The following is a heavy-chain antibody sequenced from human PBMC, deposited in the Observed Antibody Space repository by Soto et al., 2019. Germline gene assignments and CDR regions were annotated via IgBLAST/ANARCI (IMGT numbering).Heavy chain of an antibody. J-gene: IGHJ6*03. Sequence: QVQLVQSGAEVKKPGASVKVSCKASGYTFTSYYMPWVRQAPGQGLEWMGIINPSGGSTSYAQKVQGRVTMTRDTSTITFYMELRSLRSEDTAVYYCARDRQMVYALGYYYMDVWGKGPTVPVSS. CDR1: GYTFTSYY. D-gene: IGHD2-8*01. CDR2: INPSGGST. V-gene: IGHV1-46*03. CDR3: ARDRQMVYALGYYYMDV.